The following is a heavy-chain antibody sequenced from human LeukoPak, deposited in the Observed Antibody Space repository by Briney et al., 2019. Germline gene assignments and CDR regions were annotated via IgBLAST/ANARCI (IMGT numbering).Heavy chain of an antibody. CDR2: VHLDGRT. CDR3: AREGGFYRPLDY. J-gene: IGHJ4*02. V-gene: IGHV4-4*02. D-gene: IGHD3-3*01. CDR1: GGSVINTNW. Sequence: SETLSLTCGVSGGSVINTNWWTWVRQPPGKGLEWIGEVHLDGRTNYNPSLESRLTMSADVSENQVSPKLTSVTAADTAVYYCAREGGFYRPLDYSGQGTLVTVSS.